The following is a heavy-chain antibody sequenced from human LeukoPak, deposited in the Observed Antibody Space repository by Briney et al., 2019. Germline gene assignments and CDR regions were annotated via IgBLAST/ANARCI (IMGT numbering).Heavy chain of an antibody. CDR1: GGSISTSSYY. V-gene: IGHV4-39*01. Sequence: SETLSLTCTVSGGSISTSSYYWGWIRQPPGKGLECIGNIYYSGSTYYNPSLKSRVTISVDTSKNQCSLKLSSVTAADTAVYYCARRRTGYCNGGSCYYYYYMDVWGKGTTVTISS. D-gene: IGHD2-15*01. CDR3: ARRRTGYCNGGSCYYYYYMDV. CDR2: IYYSGST. J-gene: IGHJ6*03.